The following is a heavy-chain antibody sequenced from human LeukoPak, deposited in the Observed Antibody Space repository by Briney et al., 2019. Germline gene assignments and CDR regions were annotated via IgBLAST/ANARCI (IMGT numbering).Heavy chain of an antibody. CDR1: GFAFSSYG. V-gene: IGHV3-48*02. D-gene: IGHD3-10*01. Sequence: GGSLRLSCAASGFAFSSYGMNWVRQAPGKGLEWVSYIRSSGSTIYYADSVKGRFTISRDNAKSSLYLQMNSLRDEDTAVYYCARHYGPGTYYDYWGQGTQVTVSS. J-gene: IGHJ4*02. CDR3: ARHYGPGTYYDY. CDR2: IRSSGSTI.